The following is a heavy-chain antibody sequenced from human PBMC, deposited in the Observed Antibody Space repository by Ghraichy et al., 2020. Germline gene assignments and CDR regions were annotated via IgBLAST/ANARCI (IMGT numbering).Heavy chain of an antibody. CDR1: GGSFSGYY. Sequence: SETLSLTCAVYGGSFSGYYWSWIRQPPGKGLEWIGEINHSGSTNYNPSLKSRVTISVDTSKNQFSLKLSSVTAADTAVYYCARGQVFDYWGQGTLVTVSS. CDR3: ARGQVFDY. J-gene: IGHJ4*02. V-gene: IGHV4-34*01. CDR2: INHSGST.